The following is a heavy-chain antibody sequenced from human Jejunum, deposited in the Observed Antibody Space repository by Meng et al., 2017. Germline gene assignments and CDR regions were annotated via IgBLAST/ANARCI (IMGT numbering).Heavy chain of an antibody. Sequence: EVTLVEAGGGLVQPGGSLRLSCAVSGFMFSGSWMSWVRQAPGKGLEWVANMNQDGSNIYYMDSVRGRFTISRDNTKNSLYLQMNSLRVEDTAVYYCARDPGYGALDYWGQGRLVTVSS. CDR2: MNQDGSNI. D-gene: IGHD4/OR15-4a*01. V-gene: IGHV3-7*01. J-gene: IGHJ4*02. CDR3: ARDPGYGALDY. CDR1: GFMFSGSW.